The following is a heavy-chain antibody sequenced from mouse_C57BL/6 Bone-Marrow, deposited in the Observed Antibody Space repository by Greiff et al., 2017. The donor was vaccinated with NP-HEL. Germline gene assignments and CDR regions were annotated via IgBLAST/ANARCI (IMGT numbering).Heavy chain of an antibody. Sequence: EVTVVESGGGLVQSGRSLRLSCATSGFTFSDFYMEWVRQAPGKGLEWIAASRNKANDYTTEYSASVKGRFIVSRDTSQSILYLQMNALRAEDTAIYYCARDAYDGYYGAMDYWGQGTSVTVSS. D-gene: IGHD2-3*01. CDR1: GFTFSDFY. V-gene: IGHV7-1*01. CDR3: ARDAYDGYYGAMDY. J-gene: IGHJ4*01. CDR2: SRNKANDYTT.